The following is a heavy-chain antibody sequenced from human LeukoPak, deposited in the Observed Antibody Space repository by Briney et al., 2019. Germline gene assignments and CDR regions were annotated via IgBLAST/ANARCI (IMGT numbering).Heavy chain of an antibody. CDR2: IYYTGSS. Sequence: SETLSLTCSDSGGSIRSSDDYWGFVRQTPGKGLEWMGSIYYTGSSHYNPSLKSRATISVDTSKNQFSLKLTSVTAADTAVYYCTRAASSGPLFTYHMDVWGKGTTVTVSS. J-gene: IGHJ6*03. CDR3: TRAASSGPLFTYHMDV. V-gene: IGHV4-39*07. CDR1: GGSIRSSDDY. D-gene: IGHD3-22*01.